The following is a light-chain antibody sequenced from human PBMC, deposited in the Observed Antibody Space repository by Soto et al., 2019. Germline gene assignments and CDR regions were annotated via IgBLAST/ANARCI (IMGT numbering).Light chain of an antibody. Sequence: QSVLTQPPSASGTPGQRVTISCSGSSSNIGSNTVNWYQQLPGTAPKLLIYSNNQRPSGVPDRFSGSKSGTSASLVISGLRSEDEADYYCAAWDDSLNGWVFGGGTKVTVL. CDR1: SSNIGSNT. CDR3: AAWDDSLNGWV. CDR2: SNN. J-gene: IGLJ3*02. V-gene: IGLV1-44*01.